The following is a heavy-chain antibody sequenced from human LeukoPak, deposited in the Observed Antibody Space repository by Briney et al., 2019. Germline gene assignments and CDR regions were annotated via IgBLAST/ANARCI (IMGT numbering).Heavy chain of an antibody. CDR3: ARGGYSSGWWDYYFDY. CDR1: GGSISSSSYY. CDR2: IYYSGST. Sequence: SETLSLTCTVSGGSISSSSYYWGWICQPPGKGLEWIGSIYYSGSTYYNPSLKSRVTISVDTSKNQFSLKLSSVTAADTAVYYCARGGYSSGWWDYYFDYWGQGTLVTVSS. V-gene: IGHV4-39*01. J-gene: IGHJ4*02. D-gene: IGHD6-19*01.